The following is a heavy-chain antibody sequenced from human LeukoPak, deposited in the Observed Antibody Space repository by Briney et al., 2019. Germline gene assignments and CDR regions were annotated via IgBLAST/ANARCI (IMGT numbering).Heavy chain of an antibody. CDR3: ARRPAGYTIDY. J-gene: IGHJ4*02. CDR2: IFYAGNT. D-gene: IGHD6-13*01. Sequence: SETLSLTCTVSGGSITSSNYYWGWIRQPPGKGLEWIGSIFYAGNTHYNPSLESRVIIFVDTSKNQFSLRLTSVTAADTAVYYCARRPAGYTIDYWGQGTLVTVSS. V-gene: IGHV4-39*01. CDR1: GGSITSSNYY.